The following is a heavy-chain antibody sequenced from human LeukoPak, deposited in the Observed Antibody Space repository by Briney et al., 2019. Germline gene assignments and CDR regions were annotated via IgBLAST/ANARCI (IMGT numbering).Heavy chain of an antibody. V-gene: IGHV4-59*01. Sequence: PSETLSLTCTVSGGSISSYYWSWIRQPPGKGLEWIGYIYYSGSTNYNPSLKSRVTIPVDTSKNQFSLKLSSVTAADTAVYYCARRFYGDYLEHAFDIWGQGTMVSVSS. CDR1: GGSISSYY. D-gene: IGHD4-17*01. J-gene: IGHJ3*02. CDR3: ARRFYGDYLEHAFDI. CDR2: IYYSGST.